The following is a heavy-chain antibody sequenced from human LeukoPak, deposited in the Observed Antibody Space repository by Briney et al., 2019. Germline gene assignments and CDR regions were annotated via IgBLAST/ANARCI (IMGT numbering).Heavy chain of an antibody. J-gene: IGHJ4*02. V-gene: IGHV3-7*03. Sequence: GGSLRLSCAASGFTFSSYWMSWVRQAPGKGLEWVAHLSQDGSEKYYVDSVKGRFTISRDNARNSLYLQMNSLRAEDTAIYYCTRGHPSPAAIWGQGTLVTVSS. CDR2: LSQDGSEK. CDR3: TRGHPSPAAI. CDR1: GFTFSSYW. D-gene: IGHD2-2*01.